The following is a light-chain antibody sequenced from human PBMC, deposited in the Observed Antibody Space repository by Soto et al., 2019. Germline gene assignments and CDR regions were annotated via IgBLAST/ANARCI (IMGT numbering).Light chain of an antibody. Sequence: PGERATLSCRASQSVSTYLAWYQQKPGQAPRLLIYDASNRAAGIPARFSGSGSGTDFTLTISSLEPEDSAVYYCQQRSNWWTFGQGTKV. CDR1: QSVSTY. J-gene: IGKJ1*01. V-gene: IGKV3-11*01. CDR2: DAS. CDR3: QQRSNWWT.